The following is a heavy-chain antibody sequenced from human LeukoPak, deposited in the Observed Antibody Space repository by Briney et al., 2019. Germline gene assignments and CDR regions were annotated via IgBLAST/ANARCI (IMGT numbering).Heavy chain of an antibody. CDR3: ARGREADY. V-gene: IGHV4-34*01. CDR1: GGSFSGYY. Sequence: SETLSLICAVYGGSFSGYYWSWIRQPPGKGLEWIGENNHSGSTNYNPSLKSRVTISVDTSKNQFALKLSSVTAADTAVYYCARGREADYWGQGTLVTVSS. CDR2: NNHSGST. J-gene: IGHJ4*02.